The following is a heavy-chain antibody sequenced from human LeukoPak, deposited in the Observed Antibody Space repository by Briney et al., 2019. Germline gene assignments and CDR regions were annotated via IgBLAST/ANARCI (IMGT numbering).Heavy chain of an antibody. V-gene: IGHV1-46*03. CDR2: INPSGGST. Sequence: ASVKVSCKASGYTFTSYYMHWVRQAPGQGLEWMGIINPSGGSTSCAQKFQGRVTMTRDTSTSTVYMELSSLRSEDTAVYYCARADRTTKATASPSAYCGGDCSSGFDYWGQGTLVTVSS. J-gene: IGHJ4*02. CDR3: ARADRTTKATASPSAYCGGDCSSGFDY. CDR1: GYTFTSYY. D-gene: IGHD2-21*01.